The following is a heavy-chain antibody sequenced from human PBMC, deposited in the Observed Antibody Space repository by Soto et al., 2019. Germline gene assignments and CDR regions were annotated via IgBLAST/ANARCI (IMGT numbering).Heavy chain of an antibody. CDR2: IYYSGST. CDR1: GGSISSSSYY. V-gene: IGHV4-39*01. D-gene: IGHD4-17*01. Sequence: SETLSLTCTVSGGSISSSSYYWGWIRQPPGKGLEWIGSIYYSGSTYYNPSLKSRVTISVDTSKNQFSLKLSSVTAADTAVYYCARLIQGEDDYGDYHAFDIWGQGTMVTVSS. J-gene: IGHJ3*02. CDR3: ARLIQGEDDYGDYHAFDI.